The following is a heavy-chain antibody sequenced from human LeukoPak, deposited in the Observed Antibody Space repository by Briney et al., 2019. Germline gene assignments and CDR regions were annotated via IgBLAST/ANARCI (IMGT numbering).Heavy chain of an antibody. CDR2: TYYSGST. D-gene: IGHD3-22*01. CDR1: GGSISSGGYY. Sequence: SETLSLTCTVSGGSISSGGYYWSWIRQHPGKGLEWIGYTYYSGSTYYNPSLKSRVTISVDTSKNQFSLKLSSVTAADTAVHYCARENDDSSGYYTGNYFDYWGQGTLVTVSS. J-gene: IGHJ4*02. V-gene: IGHV4-31*03. CDR3: ARENDDSSGYYTGNYFDY.